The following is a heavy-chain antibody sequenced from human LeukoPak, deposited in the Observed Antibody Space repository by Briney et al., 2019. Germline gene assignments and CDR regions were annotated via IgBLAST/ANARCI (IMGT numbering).Heavy chain of an antibody. J-gene: IGHJ4*02. CDR1: GFTFDDYA. Sequence: GGSLRLSCVVSGFTFDDYAMHWVRQGPGKGLEWVSLISGDGGRTYYADSVKGRFTISRDNSKNSLYLEMNSLRTEDTAFYYCAKDILSGFYETFDYWGQGTLVTVSS. CDR3: AKDILSGFYETFDY. CDR2: ISGDGGRT. D-gene: IGHD6-19*01. V-gene: IGHV3-43*02.